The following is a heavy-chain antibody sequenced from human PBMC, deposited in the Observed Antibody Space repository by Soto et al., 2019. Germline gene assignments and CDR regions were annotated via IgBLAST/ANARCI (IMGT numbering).Heavy chain of an antibody. Sequence: QVQLQESGPGLVKPSQTLSLTCTVSGGSISSGGYYWSWIRQHPGKGLEWIGYIYYSGSTYYNPSLKSRVTISVDTSKNQLSLKLSSVTAADTAVYYCAVGGCSSTSCYGIIDYWGQGTLVTVSS. V-gene: IGHV4-31*03. CDR2: IYYSGST. CDR1: GGSISSGGYY. D-gene: IGHD2-2*01. CDR3: AVGGCSSTSCYGIIDY. J-gene: IGHJ4*02.